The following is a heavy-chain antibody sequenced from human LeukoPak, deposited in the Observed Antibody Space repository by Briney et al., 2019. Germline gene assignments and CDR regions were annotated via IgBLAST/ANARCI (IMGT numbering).Heavy chain of an antibody. CDR3: ARARYCSSTNCYEHDY. CDR2: ISSSSIYI. Sequence: GGSLRLSCAASGFTFSAYSMNWVRQAPGKGLEWVSSISSSSIYIYYADSVKGRFTISRDNAKNSLYLQMNSLRAVDTAVYYCARARYCSSTNCYEHDYWGQGTLVTVSS. CDR1: GFTFSAYS. V-gene: IGHV3-21*01. J-gene: IGHJ4*02. D-gene: IGHD2-2*01.